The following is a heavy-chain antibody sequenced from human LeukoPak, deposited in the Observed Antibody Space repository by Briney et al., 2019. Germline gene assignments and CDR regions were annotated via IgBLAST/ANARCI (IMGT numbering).Heavy chain of an antibody. CDR3: AKNQPDCGGDCPLEPFDY. D-gene: IGHD2-21*02. CDR1: GFTFRNYG. J-gene: IGHJ4*02. V-gene: IGHV3-30*18. Sequence: PGRSLRLSCTVSGFTFRNYGMHWVRQAPGKGLEWVAVVSNDGTNKYYADSVKGRFTISRDNSKNTLYPQMNSLRAEDTAVYYCAKNQPDCGGDCPLEPFDYWGQGTLVTVSS. CDR2: VSNDGTNK.